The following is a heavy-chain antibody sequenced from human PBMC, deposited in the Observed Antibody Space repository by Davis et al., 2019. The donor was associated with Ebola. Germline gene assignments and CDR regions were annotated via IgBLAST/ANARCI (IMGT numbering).Heavy chain of an antibody. CDR2: IIPILGIS. Sequence: ASSVKVSCKASGGTFSSYAISWVRQAPGQGLEWMGRIIPILGISNYAQKIQGRVTITADESTSTAYMELSSLRSEDTAVYYCAREVYSTFDYWGQGTLVTVSS. CDR3: AREVYSTFDY. D-gene: IGHD6-13*01. J-gene: IGHJ4*02. CDR1: GGTFSSYA. V-gene: IGHV1-69*04.